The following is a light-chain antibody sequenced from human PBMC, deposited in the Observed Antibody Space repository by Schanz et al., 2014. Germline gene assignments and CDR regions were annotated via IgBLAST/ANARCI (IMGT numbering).Light chain of an antibody. CDR2: GAS. J-gene: IGKJ3*01. V-gene: IGKV3-20*01. CDR3: QHYGSPPLT. CDR1: QSVSSN. Sequence: EIVMTQSPATLSVSPGEGATLSCRASQSVSSNLAWYQQKPGQAPRLLIYGASSRATGIPDRFSGSGSGTDFTLTISRLEPEDSAVYYCQHYGSPPLTFGPGTTVDIK.